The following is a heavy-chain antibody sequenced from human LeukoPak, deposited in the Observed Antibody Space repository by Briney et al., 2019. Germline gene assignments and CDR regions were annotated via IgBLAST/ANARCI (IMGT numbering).Heavy chain of an antibody. CDR3: ARVLNFWSGYYPFDY. J-gene: IGHJ4*02. V-gene: IGHV3-33*01. D-gene: IGHD3-3*01. CDR1: GFTFSSYG. CDR2: IWYDGTTK. Sequence: GRSLRLSCAASGFTFSSYGMHWVRQAPGQGLEWVAVIWYDGTTKYYADSVKGRFTISRDNSKNTLYLQMNSLRAEDTAVYYCARVLNFWSGYYPFDYWGQGTLVTVSS.